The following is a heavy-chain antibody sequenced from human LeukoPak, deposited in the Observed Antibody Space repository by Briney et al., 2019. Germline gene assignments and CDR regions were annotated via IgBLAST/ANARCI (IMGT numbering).Heavy chain of an antibody. CDR3: ATSLTFGGAFDI. CDR2: IYPGDSDT. CDR1: GCSFADYW. V-gene: IGHV5-51*01. D-gene: IGHD3-16*01. J-gene: IGHJ3*02. Sequence: GESLKISCKGSGCSFADYWIGWVRQMPGKGLEWMAIIYPGDSDTRYSPSFQGQVTISADKSITTAYLQWSSLKASDTAMYYCATSLTFGGAFDIWGQATMVTVSS.